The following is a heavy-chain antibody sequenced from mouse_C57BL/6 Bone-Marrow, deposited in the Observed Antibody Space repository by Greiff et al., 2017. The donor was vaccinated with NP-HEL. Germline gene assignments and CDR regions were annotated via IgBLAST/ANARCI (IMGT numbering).Heavy chain of an antibody. V-gene: IGHV5-6*02. CDR2: ISSGGSYT. D-gene: IGHD4-1*01. J-gene: IGHJ4*01. CDR1: GFTFSSYG. CDR3: ARQTGPMDY. Sequence: VKLEESGGDLVKPGGSLKLSCAASGFTFSSYGMSWVRQTPDKRLEWVATISSGGSYTYYPDSVKGRFTISRDNANHTLYLQMSSLKSEDTAMYYCARQTGPMDYWGQGTSVTVSS.